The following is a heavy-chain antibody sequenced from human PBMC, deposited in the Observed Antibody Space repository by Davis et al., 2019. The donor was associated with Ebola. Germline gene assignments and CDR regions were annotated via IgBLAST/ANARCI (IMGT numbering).Heavy chain of an antibody. CDR2: IIPIFGTA. Sequence: KVSCKASGGTFSSYAISWVRQAPGQGLEWMGGIIPIFGTANYAQKFQGRVTITADKSTSTAYMELSSLRSEDTAVYYCARDPYRVVAAKGFDPWGQGTLVTVSS. V-gene: IGHV1-69*06. J-gene: IGHJ5*02. CDR3: ARDPYRVVAAKGFDP. D-gene: IGHD2-15*01. CDR1: GGTFSSYA.